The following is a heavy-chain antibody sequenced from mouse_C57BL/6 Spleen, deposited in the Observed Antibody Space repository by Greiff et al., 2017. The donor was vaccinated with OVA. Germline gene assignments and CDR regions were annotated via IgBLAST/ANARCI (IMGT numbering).Heavy chain of an antibody. CDR3: ARLLPYFDY. CDR1: GYSITSGYY. CDR2: ISYDGSN. J-gene: IGHJ2*01. Sequence: ESGPGLVKPSQSLSLTCSVTGYSITSGYYWNWIRQFPGNKLEWMGYISYDGSNNYNPSLKNRISITRDTSKNQFFLKLNSVTTEDTATYYCARLLPYFDYWGQGTTLTVSS. V-gene: IGHV3-6*01. D-gene: IGHD1-1*01.